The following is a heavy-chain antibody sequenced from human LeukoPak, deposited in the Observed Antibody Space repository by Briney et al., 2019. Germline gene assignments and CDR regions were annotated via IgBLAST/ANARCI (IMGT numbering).Heavy chain of an antibody. CDR1: GDSVSRSDSY. Sequence: SETLSLTCSVSGDSVSRSDSYWDWIRQPPGKGLEWIGTIYYSGRTYYSPSLKSRVTMSVDPSINQFSPNLRSVTAADTALYYCARRRYYDGSGYLEWGQGTLLSVSS. D-gene: IGHD3-22*01. CDR2: IYYSGRT. V-gene: IGHV4-39*01. CDR3: ARRRYYDGSGYLE. J-gene: IGHJ1*01.